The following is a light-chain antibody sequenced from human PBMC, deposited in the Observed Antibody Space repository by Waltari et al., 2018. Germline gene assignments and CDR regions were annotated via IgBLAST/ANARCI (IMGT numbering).Light chain of an antibody. CDR3: QQYGETPWT. J-gene: IGKJ1*01. CDR2: GAS. V-gene: IGKV3-20*01. CDR1: ESVPANY. Sequence: EIVLTQSPGTLSLSPGERATLSCRGTESVPANYLAWYQQKPGQAPRLLIPGASSRATGIPDRVSGRGSGTDFTLTIARLEPEDFAVYYCQQYGETPWTFGQGTKVDLK.